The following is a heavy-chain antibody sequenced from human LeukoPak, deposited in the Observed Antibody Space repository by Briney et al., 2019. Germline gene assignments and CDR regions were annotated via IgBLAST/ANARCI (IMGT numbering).Heavy chain of an antibody. Sequence: QSGGSLRLSCAASGFTFDDYAMHWVRQAPGKGLEWVSGISWNSGSIGYADSVKGRFTISRDNAKNSRYLQMNSLRAEDTALYYCAKDIGYGAFDIWGQGTMVTVSS. J-gene: IGHJ3*02. D-gene: IGHD5-18*01. CDR1: GFTFDDYA. V-gene: IGHV3-9*01. CDR3: AKDIGYGAFDI. CDR2: ISWNSGSI.